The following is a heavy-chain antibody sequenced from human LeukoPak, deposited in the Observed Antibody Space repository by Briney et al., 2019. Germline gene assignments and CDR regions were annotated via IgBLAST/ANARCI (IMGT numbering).Heavy chain of an antibody. CDR2: IKSKTDGGTT. V-gene: IGHV3-15*01. CDR3: TTNSILQYPDGHYYYMDV. CDR1: GFTFSNAW. D-gene: IGHD4-11*01. Sequence: KSGGSLRLSCAASGFTFSNAWMSWVRQAPGKGLEWVGRIKSKTDGGTTDYAAPVKGRFTISRDDSKNTLYLQMNSLKTEDTAVYYCTTNSILQYPDGHYYYMDVWGKGTTVTVSS. J-gene: IGHJ6*03.